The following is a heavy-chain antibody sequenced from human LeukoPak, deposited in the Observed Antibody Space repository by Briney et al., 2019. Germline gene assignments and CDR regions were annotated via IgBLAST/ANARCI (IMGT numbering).Heavy chain of an antibody. CDR1: GFTFSTYN. D-gene: IGHD4-17*01. CDR2: ITTSSSYI. V-gene: IGHV3-21*01. J-gene: IGHJ4*02. CDR3: AKDDYGDYLDY. Sequence: GGSLRLSCAASGFTFSTYNMNWVRQAPGKGLEWVSSITTSSSYIYYADSVKGRFTISRDNSKNTLYLQMNSLRAEDTAVYYCAKDDYGDYLDYWGQGTLVTVSS.